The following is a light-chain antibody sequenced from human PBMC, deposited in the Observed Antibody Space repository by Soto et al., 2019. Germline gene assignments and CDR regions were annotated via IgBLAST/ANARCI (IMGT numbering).Light chain of an antibody. CDR3: QAWDSSTAG. CDR2: ENT. V-gene: IGLV3-1*01. CDR1: KLGDKY. Sequence: SYELTQPPSVSVSPGQTATITCSGDKLGDKYACWYQQKPGQSPVLVIYENTKRPSGIPERFSGSNSGNTATLTISGTQATDEADYYCQAWDSSTAGVGGGTKLTGL. J-gene: IGLJ2*01.